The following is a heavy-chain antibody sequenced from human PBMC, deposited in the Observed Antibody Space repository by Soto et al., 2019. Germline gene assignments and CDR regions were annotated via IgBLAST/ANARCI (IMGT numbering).Heavy chain of an antibody. D-gene: IGHD4-17*01. CDR1: GFTFSSYA. Sequence: GGSLRLSCAASGFTFSSYAMSWVRQAPGKGLEWVSAISGSGGSTYYADSVKGRFTISRDNSKNTLYLQMNSLRAEDTAVYYCAKGGSDYGASQREAFDYWGQGTLVTVSS. J-gene: IGHJ4*02. V-gene: IGHV3-23*01. CDR3: AKGGSDYGASQREAFDY. CDR2: ISGSGGST.